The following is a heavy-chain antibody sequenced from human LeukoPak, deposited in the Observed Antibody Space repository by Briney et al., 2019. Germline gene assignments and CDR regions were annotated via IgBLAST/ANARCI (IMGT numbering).Heavy chain of an antibody. D-gene: IGHD3-9*01. Sequence: PSETLSLTCTVSGGSISSYYWSWIRQPPGKGLEWIGYIYYSGSTNYNPSLKSRVTMSVDTSKNQFSLKLSSVTAADTAVYYCARDRSSYDILTGYYYPYYFDYWGQGTLVTVSS. V-gene: IGHV4-59*12. CDR2: IYYSGST. CDR1: GGSISSYY. J-gene: IGHJ4*02. CDR3: ARDRSSYDILTGYYYPYYFDY.